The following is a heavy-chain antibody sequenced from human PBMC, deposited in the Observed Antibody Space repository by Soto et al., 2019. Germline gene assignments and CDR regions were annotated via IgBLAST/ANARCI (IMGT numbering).Heavy chain of an antibody. J-gene: IGHJ5*02. V-gene: IGHV1-18*01. CDR1: GYTFTSYG. CDR3: ARAAAQDYDFWSGYSFGWFDP. D-gene: IGHD3-3*01. CDR2: ISAYNGST. Sequence: ASVKASCKASGYTFTSYGISWVRQAPGQGLEWMGWISAYNGSTNYAQKLQGRVTMTTDTSTSTAYMELRSLRTDDTAVYYCARAAAQDYDFWSGYSFGWFDPWGQGTLVTVSS.